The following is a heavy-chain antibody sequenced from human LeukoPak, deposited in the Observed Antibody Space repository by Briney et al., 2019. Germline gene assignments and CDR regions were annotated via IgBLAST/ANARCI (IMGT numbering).Heavy chain of an antibody. D-gene: IGHD6-19*01. Sequence: PSETLSLTCTVSGYSISSGYYWGWIRQPPGKGLEWIGSIYYSGSTYYNPSLKSRVTISVDTSKNQFSLKLSSVTAADTAVYYCARQESGSGWDFDYWGQGTLVTVSS. V-gene: IGHV4-38-2*02. CDR1: GYSISSGYY. CDR3: ARQESGSGWDFDY. J-gene: IGHJ4*02. CDR2: IYYSGST.